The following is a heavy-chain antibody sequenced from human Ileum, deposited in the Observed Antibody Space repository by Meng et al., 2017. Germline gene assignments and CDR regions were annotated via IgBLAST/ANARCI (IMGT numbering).Heavy chain of an antibody. D-gene: IGHD2-21*01. CDR1: GGSISFGYW. CDR2: IHHSGST. CDR3: ARNGDYSADH. Sequence: GQLQGSGPGLVKPSGTLSLTCAVSGGSISFGYWWSWVRQPPGQGLEWIGEIHHSGSTNYNPSLKSRVTLSVDNSNNQFSLSLTSVTAADTAVYYCARNGDYSADHWGQGIVVTVSS. J-gene: IGHJ4*02. V-gene: IGHV4-4*02.